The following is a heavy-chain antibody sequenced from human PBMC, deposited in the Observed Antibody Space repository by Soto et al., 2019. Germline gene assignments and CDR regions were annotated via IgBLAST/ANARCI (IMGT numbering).Heavy chain of an antibody. Sequence: QVQLVQSGAEVKKPGASVKVSCKASGYTFTSYDINWVRQATGQGLEWMGWMNPNNNNTGYAQKFQGRVTMTRNTSISTAYMELSSRGSEDPAVYYCARGPHPYFNDYWGQGTLVTVSS. CDR1: GYTFTSYD. V-gene: IGHV1-8*01. CDR3: ARGPHPYFNDY. D-gene: IGHD2-8*01. CDR2: MNPNNNNT. J-gene: IGHJ4*02.